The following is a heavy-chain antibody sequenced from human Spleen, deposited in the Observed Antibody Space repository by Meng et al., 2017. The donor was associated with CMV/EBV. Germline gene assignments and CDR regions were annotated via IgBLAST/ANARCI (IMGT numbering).Heavy chain of an antibody. CDR2: INHSGST. CDR3: ARQSDKGAWFDP. Sequence: SETLSLTCAVYGGSFSGYYWSWIRQPPGKGLEWIGEINHSGSTNYNPSLKSRVTISVDTSKNQFSLKLSSVTAADTAVYYCARQSDKGAWFDPWGQGTLVTVSS. J-gene: IGHJ5*02. V-gene: IGHV4-34*01. CDR1: GGSFSGYY.